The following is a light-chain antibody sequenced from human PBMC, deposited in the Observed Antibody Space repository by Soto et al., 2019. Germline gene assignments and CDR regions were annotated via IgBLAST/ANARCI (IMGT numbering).Light chain of an antibody. CDR2: WAS. J-gene: IGKJ1*01. CDR1: QSVLYSSNNKNY. CDR3: QQYGGSPRT. Sequence: DIVLTQSPDSLAVSLGERATINCKSSQSVLYSSNNKNYLAWYKQKPGQPPKLLISWASTRESGVPDRFSGSGSGPDFTLTISRLEPEDFAVYYCQQYGGSPRTFGQGTKVDI. V-gene: IGKV4-1*01.